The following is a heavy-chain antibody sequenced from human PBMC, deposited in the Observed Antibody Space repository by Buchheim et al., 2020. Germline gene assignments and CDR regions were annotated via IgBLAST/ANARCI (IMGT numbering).Heavy chain of an antibody. CDR1: GFTFSSYG. V-gene: IGHV3-33*01. CDR3: ARVLTHLEDIVVVPAAIPYYYYGMDV. CDR2: IWYDGSNK. Sequence: QVQLVESGGGVVQPGRSLRLSCAASGFTFSSYGMHWVRQAPGKGPEWVAVIWYDGSNKYYADSVKGRFTISRDNSKNTLYLQMNSLRAEDTAVYYCARVLTHLEDIVVVPAAIPYYYYGMDVWGQGTT. J-gene: IGHJ6*02. D-gene: IGHD2-2*01.